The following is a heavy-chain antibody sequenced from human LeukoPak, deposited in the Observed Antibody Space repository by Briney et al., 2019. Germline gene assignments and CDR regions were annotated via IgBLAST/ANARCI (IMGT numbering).Heavy chain of an antibody. Sequence: SETLSLTCAVYGGSFSGYYWSWIRQPPGKGLEWIGEINHSGSTNYNPSLKSRVTISVDTSKNQFSLKLSSVTAADTAVYCCARVTPGSGDYFDYWGQGALVTVSS. CDR2: INHSGST. V-gene: IGHV4-34*01. CDR1: GGSFSGYY. D-gene: IGHD2-15*01. CDR3: ARVTPGSGDYFDY. J-gene: IGHJ4*02.